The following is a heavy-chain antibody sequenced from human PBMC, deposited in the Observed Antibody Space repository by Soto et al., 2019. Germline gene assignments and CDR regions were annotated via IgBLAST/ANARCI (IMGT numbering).Heavy chain of an antibody. D-gene: IGHD3-10*01. Sequence: EVQLVESGGGLIQPGGSLRLSCAVSGFTVSNNYMSWVRQAPGKGLEGVSVIYSGGYTAYGDSVKGRFTSPRDNSKNTHNPQINSPGPPDRAVFYGATRGGGGGYWGQGTLVTVSS. CDR3: ATRGGGGGY. J-gene: IGHJ4*02. V-gene: IGHV3-53*01. CDR1: GFTVSNNY. CDR2: IYSGGYT.